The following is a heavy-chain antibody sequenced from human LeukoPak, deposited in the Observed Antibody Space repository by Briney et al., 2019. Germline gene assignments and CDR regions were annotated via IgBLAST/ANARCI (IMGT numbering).Heavy chain of an antibody. CDR3: ARGSATVAGSPRTFDY. D-gene: IGHD6-19*01. J-gene: IGHJ4*02. Sequence: ASVKVSCKAFGYTLTDNYMHWVRQAPGQGLEWMGWVNPHSGDTHYAQKLQGRVTMTWDTSISTAYMELSRLRSDDTAVYYCARGSATVAGSPRTFDYWGQGTLVTVSS. CDR1: GYTLTDNY. V-gene: IGHV1-2*02. CDR2: VNPHSGDT.